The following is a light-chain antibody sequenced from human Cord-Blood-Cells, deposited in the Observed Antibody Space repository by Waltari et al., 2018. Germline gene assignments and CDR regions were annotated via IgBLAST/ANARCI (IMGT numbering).Light chain of an antibody. CDR3: QQRSNWPRIFT. CDR1: QSVSSY. Sequence: EIVLTQSPATLSLSPGERATPSCRASQSVSSYLAWYQQKPGQAPRLLIYDASNRATGIPARFSGSGSGTDFTLTISSLEPEDFAVYYCQQRSNWPRIFTFGPGTKVDIK. J-gene: IGKJ3*01. V-gene: IGKV3-11*01. CDR2: DAS.